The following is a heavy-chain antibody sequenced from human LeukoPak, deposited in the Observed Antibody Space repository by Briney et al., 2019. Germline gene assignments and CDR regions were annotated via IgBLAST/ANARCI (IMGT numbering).Heavy chain of an antibody. D-gene: IGHD6-13*01. CDR2: IWYDGSNK. CDR1: GFTFSSYG. Sequence: GGSLRLSCAASGFTFSSYGMHWVRQAPGKGLEWVAVIWYDGSNKYYADSVKGRFTISRDNSKNTLYLQMNSLRAEDAAVYYCARDTGYSSSPDYWGQGTLVTVSS. CDR3: ARDTGYSSSPDY. V-gene: IGHV3-33*01. J-gene: IGHJ4*02.